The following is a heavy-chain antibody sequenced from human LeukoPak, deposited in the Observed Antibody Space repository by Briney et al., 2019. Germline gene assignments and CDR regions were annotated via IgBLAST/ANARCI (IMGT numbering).Heavy chain of an antibody. J-gene: IGHJ5*02. CDR2: ISSSSSYI. CDR1: GFTFSSYS. V-gene: IGHV3-21*01. D-gene: IGHD3-22*01. Sequence: GGSLRLPCAASGFTFSSYSMNWVRQAPGKGLEWVSSISSSSSYIYYADSVKGRFTISRDNAKNSLYLQMNSLRAEDTAVYYCASPITMIVVVPAWGQGTLVTVSS. CDR3: ASPITMIVVVPA.